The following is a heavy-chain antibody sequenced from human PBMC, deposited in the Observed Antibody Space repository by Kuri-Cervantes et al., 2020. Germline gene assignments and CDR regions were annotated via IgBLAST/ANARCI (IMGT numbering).Heavy chain of an antibody. D-gene: IGHD3/OR15-3a*01. V-gene: IGHV3-30*03. CDR3: TRDGPVIYYYYYGMDV. J-gene: IGHJ6*02. CDR1: GFTFSSYG. CDR2: ISYDGSNK. Sequence: GGSLRLSCAASGFTFSSYGMHWVRQAPGKGLEGVAVISYDGSNKYYADSVKGRFIISRDNSKHTLYLQMNSLRAEDTAVYYCTRDGPVIYYYYYGMDVWGQGTTVTVSS.